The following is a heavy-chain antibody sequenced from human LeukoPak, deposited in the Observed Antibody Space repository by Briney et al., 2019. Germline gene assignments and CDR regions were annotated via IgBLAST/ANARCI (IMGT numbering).Heavy chain of an antibody. V-gene: IGHV3-30*03. J-gene: IGHJ4*01. CDR2: MSYDGRYR. CDR1: GFTFDFYA. Sequence: GTSLRLSCTTSGFTFDFYAMHWVRQAPGKGLEWVAVMSYDGRYRYYADSAKGRFTISRDNSKRTLYLEMSSLRPEDTALYYCARSELYYGSESYYHLDYWGPGTLVTVSS. CDR3: ARSELYYGSESYYHLDY. D-gene: IGHD3-10*01.